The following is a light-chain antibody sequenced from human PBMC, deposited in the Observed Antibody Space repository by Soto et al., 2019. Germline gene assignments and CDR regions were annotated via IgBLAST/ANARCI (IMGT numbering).Light chain of an antibody. CDR3: GSDAGSNTLM. CDR1: SSDVGSYNL. Sequence: QSALTQPASVSGSPGQSITLSCTGTSSDVGSYNLVSWYQQYPGKAPKLMIYEGSQRPSGVSHRFSGSKSGNTASLTISGLQADEEADYYCGSDAGSNTLMFGGGTKLTVL. CDR2: EGS. V-gene: IGLV2-23*01. J-gene: IGLJ3*02.